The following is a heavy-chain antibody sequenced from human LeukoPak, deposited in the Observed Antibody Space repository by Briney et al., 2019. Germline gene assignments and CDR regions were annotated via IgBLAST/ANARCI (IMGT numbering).Heavy chain of an antibody. CDR1: GYTFSNYW. J-gene: IGHJ3*02. Sequence: GESLKISCKGSGYTFSNYWIGWVRQMPGKGLEWMGIIYPGDSDTRYSPSFQGQVTISADKSITTAYLQWSSLKASDTAMYYCARKSNDAFDIWGQGTMVTVST. CDR2: IYPGDSDT. CDR3: ARKSNDAFDI. V-gene: IGHV5-51*01.